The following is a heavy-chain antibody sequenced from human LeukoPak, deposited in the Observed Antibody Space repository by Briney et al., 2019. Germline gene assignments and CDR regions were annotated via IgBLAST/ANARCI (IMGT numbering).Heavy chain of an antibody. V-gene: IGHV3-66*01. J-gene: IGHJ4*02. CDR1: GFTVSANS. Sequence: GGSLRLSCAVSGFTVSANSMSWVRQAPGKGLEWVAIIYSGGSTYYADSVKDRSTFSGDNPKNTVYLQMNSLRVEDTAVYYCTRDPASDYWGQGTLVTVSS. D-gene: IGHD2-2*01. CDR3: TRDPASDY. CDR2: IYSGGST.